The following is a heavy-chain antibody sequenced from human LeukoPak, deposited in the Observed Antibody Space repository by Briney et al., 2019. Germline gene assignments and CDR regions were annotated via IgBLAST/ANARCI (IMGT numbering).Heavy chain of an antibody. CDR1: GYSISSGYY. V-gene: IGHV4-38-2*02. Sequence: SETLSLTRTVPGYSISSGYYWGWIRQPPGKGLEWIGSIYHSGSTYYNPSLKSRVTISVDTSKNQFSLKLSSVTAADTAVYYCARDPTNYRLGFDYWGQGTLVTVSS. J-gene: IGHJ4*02. CDR3: ARDPTNYRLGFDY. D-gene: IGHD3-16*02. CDR2: IYHSGST.